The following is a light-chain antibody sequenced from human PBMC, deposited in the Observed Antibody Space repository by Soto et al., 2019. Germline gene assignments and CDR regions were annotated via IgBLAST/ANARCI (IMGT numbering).Light chain of an antibody. Sequence: EIVLTQSPATLSLSPGERATLSCRASQSVSSYLAWYQQKPGQVPRLLIYGASTRATDIPARFSGSGSWTEFTLTISSLQSEDFAEYHCQQYNNWPQTFGQGTKVDIK. CDR2: GAS. V-gene: IGKV3-15*01. J-gene: IGKJ1*01. CDR1: QSVSSY. CDR3: QQYNNWPQT.